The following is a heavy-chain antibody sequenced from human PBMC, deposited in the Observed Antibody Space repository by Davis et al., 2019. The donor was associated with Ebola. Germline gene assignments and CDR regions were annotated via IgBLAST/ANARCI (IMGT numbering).Heavy chain of an antibody. CDR2: IIPIFGTA. Sequence: SVKVSCKASEGTFSSYAISWVRQAPGQGLEWMGGIIPIFGTANYAQKFQGRVTITADESTSTAYMELSSLRSDDTAVYYCARGAATVTTGWFDPWGQGTLVTVSS. D-gene: IGHD4-17*01. V-gene: IGHV1-69*13. CDR3: ARGAATVTTGWFDP. CDR1: EGTFSSYA. J-gene: IGHJ5*02.